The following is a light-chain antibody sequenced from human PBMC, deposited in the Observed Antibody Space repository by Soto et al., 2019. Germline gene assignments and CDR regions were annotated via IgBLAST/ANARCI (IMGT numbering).Light chain of an antibody. Sequence: QSVPTQPASVTESSSRWSTFSCTGTSSDVGGYNYVSWYQQHPGKAPKLMIYDVSNRPSGVSNRFSGSKSGNTASLTISGLQAEDEADYYCSSYTSSSTLEVFGTGTKVPVL. J-gene: IGLJ1*01. CDR3: SSYTSSSTLEV. CDR2: DVS. CDR1: SSDVGGYNY. V-gene: IGLV2-14*01.